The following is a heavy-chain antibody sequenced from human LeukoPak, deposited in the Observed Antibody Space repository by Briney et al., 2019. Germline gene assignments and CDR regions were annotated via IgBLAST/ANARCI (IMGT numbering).Heavy chain of an antibody. Sequence: SVKVSCKASGGTFSSYAISWVRQAPGQGLDWMGGIIPIFGTANYAQNFQGRVAITADKSMSTAYMELSSLRSEDTAVYYCARRPYYYGSGSYEGALDIWGQGTMVIVSS. V-gene: IGHV1-69*06. J-gene: IGHJ3*02. CDR1: GGTFSSYA. D-gene: IGHD3-10*01. CDR3: ARRPYYYGSGSYEGALDI. CDR2: IIPIFGTA.